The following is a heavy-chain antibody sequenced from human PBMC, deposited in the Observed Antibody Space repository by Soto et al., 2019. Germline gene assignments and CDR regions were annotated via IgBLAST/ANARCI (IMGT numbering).Heavy chain of an antibody. Sequence: SETLSLTCAVSGGSISSGGYSWSWIRQPPGEGLEWIGEINHSGSTNYNPSLKSRVTISVDTSKNQFSLKLSSVTAADTAVYYCAGGYGDYEYYYYGMDVWGQGTTVTVSS. D-gene: IGHD4-17*01. V-gene: IGHV4-30-2*01. CDR3: AGGYGDYEYYYYGMDV. CDR1: GGSISSGGYS. J-gene: IGHJ6*02. CDR2: INHSGST.